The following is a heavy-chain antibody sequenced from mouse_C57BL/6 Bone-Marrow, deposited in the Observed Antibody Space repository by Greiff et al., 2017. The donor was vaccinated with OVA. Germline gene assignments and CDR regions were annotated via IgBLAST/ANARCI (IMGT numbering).Heavy chain of an antibody. CDR2: INPNNGGT. CDR3: ARSLGAY. D-gene: IGHD4-1*01. J-gene: IGHJ3*01. CDR1: GYTFTDYN. Sequence: EVKLVESGPELVKPGASVKIPCKASGYTFTDYNMDWVKQSHGKSLEWIGDINPNNGGTIYNQKFKGKATLTVDKSSSTAYMELRSLTSEDTAVYYCARSLGAYWGQGTLVTVSA. V-gene: IGHV1-18*01.